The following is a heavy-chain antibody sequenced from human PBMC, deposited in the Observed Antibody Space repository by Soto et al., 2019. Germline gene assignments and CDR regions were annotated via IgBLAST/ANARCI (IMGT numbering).Heavy chain of an antibody. J-gene: IGHJ4*02. CDR2: ISYDGSNK. V-gene: IGHV3-30*18. Sequence: QVQLVESGGGVVQPGRSLRLSCAASGFTFSNYGMHWVRQAPGKGLEWVAVISYDGSNKYYADSVKGRFTISRDNSKHTLYLQMNRLRAEDTAVYYCAKEDAVPGAISSWGQGTLVTVSS. CDR3: AKEDAVPGAISS. CDR1: GFTFSNYG. D-gene: IGHD2-2*01.